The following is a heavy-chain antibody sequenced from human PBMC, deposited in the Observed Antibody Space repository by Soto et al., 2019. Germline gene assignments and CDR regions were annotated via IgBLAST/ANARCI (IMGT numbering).Heavy chain of an antibody. J-gene: IGHJ2*01. CDR2: IYDSGST. V-gene: IGHV4-30-4*01. CDR3: AREIIPLTTDWYFDL. Sequence: QVQLQESGPGLVNPSETLSLTCTVSGGSISGGGYYWSWIRQPPGKGLEWIGYIYDSGSTYYNPSLKSRISISVDTSKNQFSLRRSSVTAADTAVYYCAREIIPLTTDWYFDLWGRGTLVTVSS. CDR1: GGSISGGGYY. D-gene: IGHD4-17*01.